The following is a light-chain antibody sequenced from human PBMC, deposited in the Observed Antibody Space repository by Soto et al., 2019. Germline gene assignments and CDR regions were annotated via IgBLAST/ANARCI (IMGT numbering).Light chain of an antibody. CDR1: SSDVGGYNF. J-gene: IGLJ1*01. V-gene: IGLV2-14*03. CDR3: SSYTSNITPYV. CDR2: DVT. Sequence: QSALTQPASVSGSPGQSITISCTGTSSDVGGYNFVSWYQHHPGRAPKLIIYDVTNRPSGVSNRFSGSKSGNTASLTISGLQAEDEADYYCSSYTSNITPYVFGTGTKVTVL.